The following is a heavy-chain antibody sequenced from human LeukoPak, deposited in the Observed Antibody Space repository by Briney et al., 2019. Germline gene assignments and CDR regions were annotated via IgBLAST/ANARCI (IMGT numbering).Heavy chain of an antibody. CDR3: ARDSGGRLDY. CDR1: GFTFSSYS. J-gene: IGHJ4*02. D-gene: IGHD2-15*01. Sequence: GGSLRLSCAASGFTFSSYSMNWVRQAPGKGLEWVSSISSSSSYIHYADSVKGRFTISRDNAKNSLYLQMNSLRAEDTAVYYCARDSGGRLDYWGQGTLVTVSS. CDR2: ISSSSSYI. V-gene: IGHV3-21*01.